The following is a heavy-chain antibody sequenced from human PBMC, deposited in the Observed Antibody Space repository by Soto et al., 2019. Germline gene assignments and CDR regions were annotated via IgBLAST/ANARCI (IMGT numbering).Heavy chain of an antibody. D-gene: IGHD3-10*01. Sequence: EASVKVSCKASGYTFTSYDINWVRQATGQGLEWMGWMNPNSGNTGYAQKFQGRVTMTRNTSISTAYMELSSLRSEDTAVYYCARGVSGEKSYYMDVWGKGTTVTVSS. J-gene: IGHJ6*03. CDR1: GYTFTSYD. CDR2: MNPNSGNT. CDR3: ARGVSGEKSYYMDV. V-gene: IGHV1-8*01.